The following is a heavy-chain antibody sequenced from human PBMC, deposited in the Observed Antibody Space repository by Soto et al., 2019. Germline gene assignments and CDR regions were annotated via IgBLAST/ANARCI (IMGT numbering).Heavy chain of an antibody. CDR3: KRSRGYATSADY. D-gene: IGHD3-22*01. J-gene: IGHJ4*02. CDR1: GYSFTTYW. Sequence: GESLKISCKGSGYSFTTYWIAWVRQMPGKGLEWMGIIYPGDSDTRYSPSFQGQVTISADKSITTAYLQWSSLKASDTAMYYCKRSRGYATSADYWGQGTLVTVSS. V-gene: IGHV5-51*01. CDR2: IYPGDSDT.